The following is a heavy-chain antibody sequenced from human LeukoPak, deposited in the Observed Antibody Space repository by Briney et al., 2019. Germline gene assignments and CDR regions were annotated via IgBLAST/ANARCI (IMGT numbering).Heavy chain of an antibody. CDR3: ARESEAVLRYFDWLAWDAFDI. CDR2: INPSGGST. J-gene: IGHJ3*02. D-gene: IGHD3-9*01. V-gene: IGHV1-46*01. CDR1: GYTLTSYY. Sequence: ASVKVSCKVSGYTLTSYYMHWVRQAPGQGLEWMGIINPSGGSTSSAQKFQGRVTMTRDTSTSTVYMELSSLRSEDTAVYYCARESEAVLRYFDWLAWDAFDIWGQGTMVTVSS.